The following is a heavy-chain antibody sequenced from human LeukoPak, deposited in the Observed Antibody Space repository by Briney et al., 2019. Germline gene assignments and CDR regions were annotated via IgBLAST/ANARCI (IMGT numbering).Heavy chain of an antibody. V-gene: IGHV1-69*05. CDR1: GYTLTELS. CDR3: ATGCSGGSCASGTPYYYYMDV. J-gene: IGHJ6*03. Sequence: SVKVSCKVSGYTLTELSMHWVRQAPGQGLEWMGGIIPIFGTANYAQKFQGRVTITTDESTSTAYMELSSLRSEDTAVYYCATGCSGGSCASGTPYYYYMDVWGKGTTVTVSS. D-gene: IGHD2-15*01. CDR2: IIPIFGTA.